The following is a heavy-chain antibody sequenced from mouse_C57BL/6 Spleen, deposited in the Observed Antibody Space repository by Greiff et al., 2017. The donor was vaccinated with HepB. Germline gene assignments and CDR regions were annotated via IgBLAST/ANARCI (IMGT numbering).Heavy chain of an antibody. J-gene: IGHJ3*01. CDR2: ISSGGSYT. Sequence: EVQLVESGGDLVKPGGSLKLSCAASGFTFSSYGMSWVRQTPDKRLEWVATISSGGSYTYYPDSVKGRFTISRDNAKNTLYLQMSSLKSEDTAMYYCARHEDYGSQFAYWGQGTLVTVSA. CDR3: ARHEDYGSQFAY. D-gene: IGHD1-1*01. V-gene: IGHV5-6*01. CDR1: GFTFSSYG.